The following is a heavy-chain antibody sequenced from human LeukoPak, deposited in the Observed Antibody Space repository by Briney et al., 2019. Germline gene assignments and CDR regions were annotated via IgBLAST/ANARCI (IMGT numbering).Heavy chain of an antibody. CDR2: IYYSGST. Sequence: SETLSLTCTVSGGSICSSSYSWGWIRQPPVKGLEWIGSIYYSGSTYYNPSLKSRVTISVDTSKNQFSLKLSSVTAADTAVYYCARLSGPNYYDSSGYQMYYFDYWGQGTLVTVSS. V-gene: IGHV4-39*01. D-gene: IGHD3-22*01. CDR3: ARLSGPNYYDSSGYQMYYFDY. J-gene: IGHJ4*02. CDR1: GGSICSSSYS.